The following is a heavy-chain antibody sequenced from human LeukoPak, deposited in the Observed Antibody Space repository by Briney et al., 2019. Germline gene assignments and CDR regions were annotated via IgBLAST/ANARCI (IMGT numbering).Heavy chain of an antibody. J-gene: IGHJ4*02. CDR2: ISAYNGNT. CDR3: ARDHYYDSSGYWDRSPHDY. V-gene: IGHV1-18*01. Sequence: GASVKVSCKASGYTFTSYGISWVRQAPGQGLEWMGWISAYNGNTNYAQKLQGRVTMTTDTSTSTAYMELRSLRSDDTAVYYCARDHYYDSSGYWDRSPHDYWGQGTLVTVSS. CDR1: GYTFTSYG. D-gene: IGHD3-22*01.